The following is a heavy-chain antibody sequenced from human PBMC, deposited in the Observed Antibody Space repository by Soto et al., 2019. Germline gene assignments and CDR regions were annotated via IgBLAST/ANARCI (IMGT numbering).Heavy chain of an antibody. D-gene: IGHD3-22*01. J-gene: IGHJ4*02. CDR1: GGSISSGGYY. CDR2: IYYSGST. Sequence: SETLSLTCTVSGGSISSGGYYWSWIRQHPGKGLEWIGYIYYSGSTYYNPSLKSRVTISVDTSKNQFSLKLSSVTAADTAVYYCARGYKGYYDSSGYYHFDYWGQGTLVTVSS. V-gene: IGHV4-31*03. CDR3: ARGYKGYYDSSGYYHFDY.